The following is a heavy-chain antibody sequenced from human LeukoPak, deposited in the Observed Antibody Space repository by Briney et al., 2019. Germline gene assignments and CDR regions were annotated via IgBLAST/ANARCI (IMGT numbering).Heavy chain of an antibody. CDR1: GYTFTGYY. Sequence: GASVKVSCKASGYTFTGYYMHWVRQAPGQELEWMGRINPNSGGTNYAQKFQGRVTMTRDTSISTAYMELSRLRSDDTAVYYCARGSGSYFRFDPWGQGTLVTVSS. CDR2: INPNSGGT. CDR3: ARGSGSYFRFDP. V-gene: IGHV1-2*06. D-gene: IGHD1-26*01. J-gene: IGHJ5*02.